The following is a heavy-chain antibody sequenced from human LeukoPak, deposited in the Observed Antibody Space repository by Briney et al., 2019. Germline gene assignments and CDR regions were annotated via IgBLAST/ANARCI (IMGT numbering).Heavy chain of an antibody. D-gene: IGHD1-1*01. CDR3: AREGTGRYYYYYYMDV. CDR2: INWNGGST. Sequence: GGSLRLSCAASGFTFDDYGMSWVRQAPGKGLEWVSGINWNGGSTGYADSVKGRFTISRDNAKNSLYLQMNSLRAEDTAVYYCAREGTGRYYYYYYMDVWGKGTTVTISS. J-gene: IGHJ6*03. CDR1: GFTFDDYG. V-gene: IGHV3-20*04.